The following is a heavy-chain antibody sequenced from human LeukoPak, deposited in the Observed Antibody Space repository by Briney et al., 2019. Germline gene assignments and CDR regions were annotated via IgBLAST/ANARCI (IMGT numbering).Heavy chain of an antibody. CDR3: ARDYNLLLTGDPNWFDP. Sequence: SQTLSLTCAISGDSVSSNSAAWNWVRQSPSRGLEWLGRTYYRSKWYNDCAVSVKSRITINPDTSKNQFSLQLNSVTPEDTAVYYCARDYNLLLTGDPNWFDPWGQGTLVTVSS. D-gene: IGHD7-27*01. CDR1: GDSVSSNSAA. CDR2: TYYRSKWYN. V-gene: IGHV6-1*01. J-gene: IGHJ5*02.